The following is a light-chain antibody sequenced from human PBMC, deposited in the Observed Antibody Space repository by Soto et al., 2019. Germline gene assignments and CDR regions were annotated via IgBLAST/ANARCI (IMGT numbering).Light chain of an antibody. CDR2: DAS. J-gene: IGKJ4*01. CDR3: QQRSIWLT. CDR1: QSVSSY. Sequence: VLTQSPTTLSLSPGDRATLSCRASQSVSSYLAWYQQKPGQAPRLLIYDASKSATGIPARFSGSGSGTEFPLIISSLEPEDFAVYYCQQRSIWLTFGGGTKVEIK. V-gene: IGKV3-11*01.